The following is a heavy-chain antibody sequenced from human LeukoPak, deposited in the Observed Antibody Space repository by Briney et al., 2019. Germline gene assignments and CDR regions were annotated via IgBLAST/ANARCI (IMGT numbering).Heavy chain of an antibody. CDR3: AKGGKWDVTPFDY. D-gene: IGHD1-26*01. Sequence: GGSLRLSCAASGFTFSSHWMHWVRQAPGKGLEWVSAISGSGGSTYYADSVKGRFTISRDNSKNTLYLQVNSLRAEDTAVYYCAKGGKWDVTPFDYWGQGTLVTVSS. J-gene: IGHJ4*02. V-gene: IGHV3-23*01. CDR2: ISGSGGST. CDR1: GFTFSSHW.